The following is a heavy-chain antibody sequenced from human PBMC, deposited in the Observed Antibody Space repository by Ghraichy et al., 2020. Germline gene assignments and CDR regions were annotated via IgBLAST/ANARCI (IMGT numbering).Heavy chain of an antibody. CDR3: AGGDLDY. CDR1: GGSISSSSYY. J-gene: IGHJ4*02. V-gene: IGHV4-39*01. CDR2: IYYSGST. D-gene: IGHD2-21*01. Sequence: SQTLSLTCTVSGGSISSSSYYWGWIRQPPGKGLEWIGSIYYSGSTYYNPSLKSRVTISVDTSKNQFSLKLSSVTAADTAVFYCAGGDLDYWGQGTLVTVSS.